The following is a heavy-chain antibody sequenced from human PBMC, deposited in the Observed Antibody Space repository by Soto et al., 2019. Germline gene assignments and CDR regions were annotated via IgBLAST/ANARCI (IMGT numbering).Heavy chain of an antibody. CDR3: ARVPISRGSGWYDFDF. J-gene: IGHJ4*02. Sequence: QVQLVESGGGLVKPGGSLRLSCAASGFTFSDDYMSWIRQAPGKGLEWVSYISHSGTYTNYADSVKGRFTISRDNAKNSLYLQMNSLRAEDTAVFYCARVPISRGSGWYDFDFWGQGTVVTVSS. CDR2: ISHSGTYT. D-gene: IGHD6-19*01. CDR1: GFTFSDDY. V-gene: IGHV3-11*06.